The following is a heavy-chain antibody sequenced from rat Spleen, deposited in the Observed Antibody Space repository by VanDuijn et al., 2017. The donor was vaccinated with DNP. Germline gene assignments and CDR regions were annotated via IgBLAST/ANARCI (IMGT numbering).Heavy chain of an antibody. D-gene: IGHD4-3*01. J-gene: IGHJ2*01. CDR2: ISYDGGST. CDR3: ARSYNSRDYFEY. V-gene: IGHV5-22*01. Sequence: EVQLVESGGGLVQPGRSLKLSCAASGFTFSDYYMAWVRQAPTKGLEWVAYISYDGGSTYYGDSVKGRFTISRDNAKSSLYLQVNSLRSEDMATYCGARSYNSRDYFEYWGQGGRVTVSS. CDR1: GFTFSDYY.